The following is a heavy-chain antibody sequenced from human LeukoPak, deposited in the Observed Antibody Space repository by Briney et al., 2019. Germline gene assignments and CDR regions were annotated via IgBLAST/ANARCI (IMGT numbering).Heavy chain of an antibody. D-gene: IGHD5-18*01. V-gene: IGHV4-39*07. J-gene: IGHJ5*02. Sequence: SETLSLTCTVSGGSISGSSYYWSWIRQPPGKGLEWIGEINHSGSTNYNPSLKSRVTISVDTSKNQFSLKLSSVTAADTAVYYCATKYSYGPGNWFDPWGQGTLVTVSS. CDR3: ATKYSYGPGNWFDP. CDR1: GGSISGSSYY. CDR2: INHSGST.